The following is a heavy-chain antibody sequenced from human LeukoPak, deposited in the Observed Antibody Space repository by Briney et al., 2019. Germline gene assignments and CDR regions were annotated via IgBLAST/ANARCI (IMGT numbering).Heavy chain of an antibody. CDR2: ISAYNGNT. CDR3: ARRDYGSGSYDYYYYMDV. V-gene: IGHV1-18*01. D-gene: IGHD3-10*01. J-gene: IGHJ6*03. CDR1: GYTFTSYG. Sequence: ASVKVSCKASGYTFTSYGISWVRQAPGQGLEWMGWISAYNGNTNYAQRLQGRVTMTTDTSTSTAYMELRSLRSDDTAVYYCARRDYGSGSYDYYYYMDVWGKGTTVTVSS.